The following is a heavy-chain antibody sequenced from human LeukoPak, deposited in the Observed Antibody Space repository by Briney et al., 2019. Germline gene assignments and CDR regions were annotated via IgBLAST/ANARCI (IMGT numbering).Heavy chain of an antibody. CDR2: IYSSGST. D-gene: IGHD3-3*02. V-gene: IGHV3-53*01. Sequence: PGWSLRLSRVASGFTVSSTYMSWVRQAPGQGLEWVSLIYSSGSTFYADSVQGRFTISRDNSKNTLYLQMNSLRAEDTAMYYCARDSSSFPNYFDFWGQGTLVTVSS. CDR1: GFTVSSTY. CDR3: ARDSSSFPNYFDF. J-gene: IGHJ4*02.